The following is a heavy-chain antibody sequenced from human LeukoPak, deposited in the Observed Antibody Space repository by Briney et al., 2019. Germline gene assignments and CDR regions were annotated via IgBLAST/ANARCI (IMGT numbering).Heavy chain of an antibody. CDR2: IIPVFGTA. CDR3: ASADSSGYYPHDY. D-gene: IGHD3-22*01. CDR1: GGTFSSYA. V-gene: IGHV1-69*05. Sequence: SVKVSCKASGGTFSSYAISWVRQAPGQGLEWMGRIIPVFGTANCAQKFQGRVTITTDESTSTAYMELSSLRSEDTAVYYCASADSSGYYPHDYWGQGTLVTVSS. J-gene: IGHJ4*02.